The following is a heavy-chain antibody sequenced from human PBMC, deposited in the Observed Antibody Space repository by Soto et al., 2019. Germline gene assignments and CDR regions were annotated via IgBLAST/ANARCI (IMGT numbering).Heavy chain of an antibody. V-gene: IGHV3-23*01. D-gene: IGHD2-21*01. CDR1: GFTFRNYA. CDR3: AKGRDYCGNTTYPFDY. CDR2: ISAGGGST. Sequence: GGSLRLSCAASGFTFRNYAMNCVRHAPGKGLEWVSTISAGGGSTYFADSVKGRFTISRDNSKNTLYLQMNSLRAEDTAVYFCAKGRDYCGNTTYPFDYWGQGSLVTGSS. J-gene: IGHJ4*02.